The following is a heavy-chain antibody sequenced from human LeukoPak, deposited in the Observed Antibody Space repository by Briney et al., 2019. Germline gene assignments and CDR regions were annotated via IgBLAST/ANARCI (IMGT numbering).Heavy chain of an antibody. CDR1: GFTFSSYA. V-gene: IGHV3-30-3*01. CDR2: ISYDGSNK. D-gene: IGHD3-10*01. J-gene: IGHJ6*02. CDR3: VRGLVVRGVYYYGMDV. Sequence: SGRSLRLSCAASGFTFSSYAMHWVRQAPGKGLEWVAVISYDGSNKYYADSVKGRFTISRDNYKNTLYLQMNSRRAEDTAVYYCVRGLVVRGVYYYGMDVWGQGTTVTVSS.